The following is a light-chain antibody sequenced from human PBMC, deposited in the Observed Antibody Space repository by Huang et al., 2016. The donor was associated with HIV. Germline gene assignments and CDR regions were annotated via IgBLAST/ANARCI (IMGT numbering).Light chain of an antibody. V-gene: IGKV3-20*01. CDR1: QGITTNQ. CDR3: QQYGISPWT. J-gene: IGKJ1*01. Sequence: VLTQSPGTLSLSPGERATLSCRARQGITTNQLAWYQQKPGQAPRLLIYGSSARATGIPDRCCGSVSGTGFTLTISRREPEDSAVYYCQQYGISPWTFGQGTKVEIK. CDR2: GSS.